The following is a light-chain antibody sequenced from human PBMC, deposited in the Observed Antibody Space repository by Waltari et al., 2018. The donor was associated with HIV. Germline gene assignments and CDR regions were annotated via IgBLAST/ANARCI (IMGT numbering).Light chain of an antibody. Sequence: EIVLTQSPATLSVSPGERATLSCRASQSVSSNLAWYQQQPGQAPRLLIYRTSTRTTGSPAKYSDSGCGTEFTLTISSLQSEDIAFYYFQQYNDWPRGPFGQGTRLESK. CDR1: QSVSSN. CDR3: QQYNDWPRGP. CDR2: RTS. V-gene: IGKV3-15*01. J-gene: IGKJ2*01.